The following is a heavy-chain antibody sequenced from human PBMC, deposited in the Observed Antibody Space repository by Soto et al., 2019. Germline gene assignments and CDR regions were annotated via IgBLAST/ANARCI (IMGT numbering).Heavy chain of an antibody. J-gene: IGHJ4*02. V-gene: IGHV4-59*01. CDR3: ARVRPDSSGWENFDY. CDR2: IYYSGST. Sequence: PSETLSLTCTVSGGSISSYYWSWIRQPPGKGLEWIGYIYYSGSTNYNPSLKSRVTISVDTSKNQFSLKLSSVTAADTAVYYCARVRPDSSGWENFDYWGQGTLVTVS. CDR1: GGSISSYY. D-gene: IGHD6-19*01.